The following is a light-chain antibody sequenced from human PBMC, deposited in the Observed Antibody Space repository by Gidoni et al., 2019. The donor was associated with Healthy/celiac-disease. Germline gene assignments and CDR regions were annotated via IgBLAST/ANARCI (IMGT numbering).Light chain of an antibody. Sequence: IQLTQSPSSLSASVGDRVTITCRASQGISSYLAWYQQKPGKAPKLLIYAASTLQSGVPSRFSGSGSVTDFTLTISSRQPEDFVTYYCQQLNSYPLTFGGGTKVEIK. CDR2: AAS. CDR1: QGISSY. V-gene: IGKV1-9*01. CDR3: QQLNSYPLT. J-gene: IGKJ4*01.